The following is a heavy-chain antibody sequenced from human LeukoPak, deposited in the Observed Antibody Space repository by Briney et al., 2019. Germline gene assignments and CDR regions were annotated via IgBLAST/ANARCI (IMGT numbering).Heavy chain of an antibody. V-gene: IGHV3-23*01. CDR3: ARGYSHNSGGWLDP. Sequence: GGSLRLSCAVSGFTFSHYAMSWDRQAPGTGLEWVGSLTDSGDATYYADSVKGRLTISRNNSNSTLYLHISGLRDEDTAVYYCARGYSHNSGGWLDPWGQRNLVTVSS. J-gene: IGHJ5*02. CDR1: GFTFSHYA. CDR2: LTDSGDAT. D-gene: IGHD5-12*01.